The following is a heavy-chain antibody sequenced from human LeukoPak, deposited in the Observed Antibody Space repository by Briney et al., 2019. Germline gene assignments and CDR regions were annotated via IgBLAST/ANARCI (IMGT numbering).Heavy chain of an antibody. CDR1: GHTFTGYY. CDR3: ARDAMAEVIVVVTAGLYDY. Sequence: ASVKVSCKASGHTFTGYYMHWVRQAPGQGLEWMGWINPNSGGTNYAQKFQGRVTMTRDTSISTAYMELSRLRSDDTAVYYCARDAMAEVIVVVTAGLYDYWGQGTLVTVSS. J-gene: IGHJ4*02. D-gene: IGHD2-21*02. CDR2: INPNSGGT. V-gene: IGHV1-2*02.